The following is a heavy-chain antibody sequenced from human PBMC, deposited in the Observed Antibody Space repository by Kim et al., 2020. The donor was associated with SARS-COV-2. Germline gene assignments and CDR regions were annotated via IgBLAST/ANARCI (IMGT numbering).Heavy chain of an antibody. D-gene: IGHD6-13*01. CDR3: ARDYGSSWYFAFDY. CDR1: GGSISSGSYY. J-gene: IGHJ4*02. CDR2: IYTSGST. V-gene: IGHV4-61*02. Sequence: SETLSLTCTVSGGSISSGSYYWSWIRQPAGKGLEWIGRIYTSGSTNYNPSLKSRVTISVDTSKNQFSLKLSSVTAADTAVYYCARDYGSSWYFAFDYWGQGTLVTVSS.